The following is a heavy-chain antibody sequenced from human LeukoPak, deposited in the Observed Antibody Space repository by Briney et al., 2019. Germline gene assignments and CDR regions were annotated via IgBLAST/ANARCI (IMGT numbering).Heavy chain of an antibody. CDR1: GYTFTSYG. Sequence: ASVKVSFKASGYTFTSYGISWVRQAPGQGLEWMGWISAYNGNTNYAQKLQGRVTMTTDTSTSTAYMELRSLRSDDTAVYYCARDRSRGIAVAGTDYWGQGTLVTVSS. J-gene: IGHJ4*02. CDR3: ARDRSRGIAVAGTDY. V-gene: IGHV1-18*01. D-gene: IGHD6-19*01. CDR2: ISAYNGNT.